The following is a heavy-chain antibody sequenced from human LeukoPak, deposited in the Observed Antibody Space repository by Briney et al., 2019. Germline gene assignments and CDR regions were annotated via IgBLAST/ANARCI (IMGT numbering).Heavy chain of an antibody. D-gene: IGHD3-22*01. CDR1: GYTFTGYY. CDR2: INPNSGGT. Sequence: ASVKVSSKASGYTFTGYYMHWVRQAPGQGLEWMGWINPNSGGTNYAQKFQGRVTMTRDTSISTAYMELSRLRSDDTAVYYCARYYDSSGYPFDYWGQGTLVTVSS. V-gene: IGHV1-2*02. J-gene: IGHJ4*02. CDR3: ARYYDSSGYPFDY.